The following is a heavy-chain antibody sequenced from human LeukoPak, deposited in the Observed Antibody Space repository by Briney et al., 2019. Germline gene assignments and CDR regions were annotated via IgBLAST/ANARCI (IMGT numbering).Heavy chain of an antibody. CDR3: AKESSSGWSTYYFDY. J-gene: IGHJ4*02. CDR1: GFTFSSYG. Sequence: GGSLRLSCAASGFTFSSYGMHWVRQAPGKGLEWVAVISYDGSNKYYADSVKGRFTISRDNSKNTLYLQMNSLRAEDTAVYYCAKESSSGWSTYYFDYWGQGTLVTVSS. V-gene: IGHV3-30*18. CDR2: ISYDGSNK. D-gene: IGHD6-19*01.